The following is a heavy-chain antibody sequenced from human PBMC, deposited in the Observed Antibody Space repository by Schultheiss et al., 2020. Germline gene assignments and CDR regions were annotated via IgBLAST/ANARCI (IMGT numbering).Heavy chain of an antibody. CDR1: GFTFSNAW. Sequence: GGSLRLSCAASGFTFSNAWMSWVRQAPGKGLEWVGRIKSKTDGGTTDYAAPVKGRFTISRDDSKNTLYLQMNSLKTEDTAVYYCTTNRHYYDSSGYYFGAEYFQHWGEGTL. J-gene: IGHJ1*01. D-gene: IGHD3-22*01. CDR3: TTNRHYYDSSGYYFGAEYFQH. V-gene: IGHV3-15*01. CDR2: IKSKTDGGTT.